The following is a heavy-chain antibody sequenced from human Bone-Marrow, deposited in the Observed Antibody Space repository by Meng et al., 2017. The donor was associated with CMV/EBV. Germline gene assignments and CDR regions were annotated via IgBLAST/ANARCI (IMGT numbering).Heavy chain of an antibody. CDR3: ARGLGYSSSSVGY. CDR2: ISSSSSYI. CDR1: GFTFSSYS. D-gene: IGHD6-6*01. J-gene: IGHJ4*02. Sequence: GGSLRLSCAASGFTFSSYSMNWVRQAPGKGLEWVSSISSSSSYIYYADSVKGRFTISRDNAKNSLYLQMNSLRAEDTAVYYCARGLGYSSSSVGYWGQGTLVTVSS. V-gene: IGHV3-21*01.